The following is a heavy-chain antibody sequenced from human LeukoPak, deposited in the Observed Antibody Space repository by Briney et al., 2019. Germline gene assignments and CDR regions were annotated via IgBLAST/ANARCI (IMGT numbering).Heavy chain of an antibody. J-gene: IGHJ4*02. Sequence: GGSLRLSCAASGFTVSSNYMSWVRQAPGKGLEWVSVIYSGGSTYYADSVKGRFTISRDNSKNTLYLQMNSLRAEDTAVYYCARDLRQAGCVFDYWGQGTLVTVSS. CDR2: IYSGGST. CDR1: GFTVSSNY. D-gene: IGHD2-15*01. V-gene: IGHV3-53*01. CDR3: ARDLRQAGCVFDY.